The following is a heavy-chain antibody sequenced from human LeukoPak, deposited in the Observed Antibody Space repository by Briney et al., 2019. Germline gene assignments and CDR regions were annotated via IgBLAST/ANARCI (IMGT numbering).Heavy chain of an antibody. V-gene: IGHV4/OR15-8*01. Sequence: SETLSLTCVVSGGSISSGFWWSWFRLPPGKGLQWMGHVFYTGKAVYNPSLTGRVTISVDTSKNQFSLRLASVTAADTAAYYCARLSRGAGAAKTFDYWGQGILVTVSS. CDR3: ARLSRGAGAAKTFDY. CDR2: VFYTGKA. CDR1: GGSISSGFW. J-gene: IGHJ4*02. D-gene: IGHD6-13*01.